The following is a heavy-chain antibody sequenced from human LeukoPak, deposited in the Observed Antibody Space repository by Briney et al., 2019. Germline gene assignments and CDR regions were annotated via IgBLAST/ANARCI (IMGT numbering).Heavy chain of an antibody. D-gene: IGHD3-10*01. CDR1: GFTFDYYA. J-gene: IGHJ6*02. CDR3: AKDIGLIRGPYYYGMDV. V-gene: IGHV3-9*01. Sequence: GGSLRLSCAASGFTFDYYAMHWVRQAPGKGLEWVSGITWNSGSIAYADSVKGRFTISRDNAKNSLYQQMNSLRAEDTALYYCAKDIGLIRGPYYYGMDVWGQGTTVTVSS. CDR2: ITWNSGSI.